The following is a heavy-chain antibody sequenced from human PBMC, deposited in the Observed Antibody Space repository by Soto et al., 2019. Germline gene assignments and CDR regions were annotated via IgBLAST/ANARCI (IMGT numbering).Heavy chain of an antibody. Sequence: SETLSLTCDVSGGSISIGTDYWGWIRQPPGKGLEWIGNIHYSGSTNYNPSLKSRLSISVDTSKNQFSLKLSSVTAADTAVYYCARRWGDAFDIWGQGTMVTVSS. V-gene: IGHV4-39*07. CDR3: ARRWGDAFDI. J-gene: IGHJ3*02. D-gene: IGHD1-26*01. CDR1: GGSISIGTDY. CDR2: IHYSGST.